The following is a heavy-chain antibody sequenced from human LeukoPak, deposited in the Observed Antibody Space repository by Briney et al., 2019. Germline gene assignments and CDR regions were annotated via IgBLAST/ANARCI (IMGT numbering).Heavy chain of an antibody. CDR3: AKLGSGWSKGVYYYYGMDV. V-gene: IGHV1-69*02. Sequence: GASVKVSCKASGGTFSSYTISWVRQAPGQGLEWMGRIIPILGIANYAQKFQGRVMITADKSTSTAYMELSSLRSEDTAVYYCAKLGSGWSKGVYYYYGMDVWGQGTTVTVSS. CDR1: GGTFSSYT. J-gene: IGHJ6*02. D-gene: IGHD6-19*01. CDR2: IIPILGIA.